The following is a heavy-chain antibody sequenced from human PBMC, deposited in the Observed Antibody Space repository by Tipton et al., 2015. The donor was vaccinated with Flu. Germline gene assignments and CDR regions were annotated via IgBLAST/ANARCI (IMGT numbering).Heavy chain of an antibody. V-gene: IGHV3-30*11. J-gene: IGHJ6*01. CDR2: VSKDGSKE. CDR3: ARDVSIVVVIASAMDV. Sequence: SLRLSCAAPGFTFSTYSMYWVRQAPGKGLEWVAVVSKDGSKEFYADSVKGRFTISRDDSKNTLYLQMNSLRAEDTAVYYCARDVSIVVVIASAMDVWGQRTTVTVSS. CDR1: GFTFSTYS. D-gene: IGHD2-21*01.